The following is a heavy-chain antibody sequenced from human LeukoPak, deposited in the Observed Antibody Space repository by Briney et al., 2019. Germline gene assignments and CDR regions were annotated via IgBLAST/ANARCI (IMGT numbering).Heavy chain of an antibody. Sequence: GGSLRLSCAASGFTFSTYWMHWVRQAPGKGLVWVSRINSDGSSTRYADSVKGRFTISRDNAENTLYLQMNSLRAEDTAVYYCAKDERVGYSSSPGWFDPWGQGTLVTVSS. V-gene: IGHV3-74*01. CDR3: AKDERVGYSSSPGWFDP. CDR1: GFTFSTYW. CDR2: INSDGSST. D-gene: IGHD6-13*01. J-gene: IGHJ5*02.